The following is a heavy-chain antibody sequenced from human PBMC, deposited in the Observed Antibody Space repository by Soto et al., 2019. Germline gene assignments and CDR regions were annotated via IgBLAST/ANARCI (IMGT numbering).Heavy chain of an antibody. CDR2: LSDTGLET. CDR1: GFTFSSHA. J-gene: IGHJ6*02. Sequence: GRSLRLSCAASGFTFSSHAMRWVRQAPGKGLEWVSSLSDTGLETYYSDSVKGRFTISRDNSRNTLYLQLNSLRAEDAAVYYCARVLIFGRALDVWGPGITVTVSS. D-gene: IGHD3-3*01. V-gene: IGHV3-23*01. CDR3: ARVLIFGRALDV.